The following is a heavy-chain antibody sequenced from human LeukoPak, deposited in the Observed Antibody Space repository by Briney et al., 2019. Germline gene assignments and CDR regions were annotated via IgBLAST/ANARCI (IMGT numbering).Heavy chain of an antibody. D-gene: IGHD3-22*01. Sequence: AETLSLTCTVSGGSISTFYWSWIRQSPGKGLEWIGYMIYTGLTDYNPSLKSRVTISVDTSKNQFSLKVSSVTAADTAVYYCARQNYDIRAYRYYGVDVWGQGTTVTVSS. CDR2: MIYTGLT. V-gene: IGHV4-59*08. J-gene: IGHJ6*02. CDR1: GGSISTFY. CDR3: ARQNYDIRAYRYYGVDV.